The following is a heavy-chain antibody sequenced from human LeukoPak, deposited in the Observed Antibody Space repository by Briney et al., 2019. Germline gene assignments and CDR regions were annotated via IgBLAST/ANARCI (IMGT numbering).Heavy chain of an antibody. J-gene: IGHJ2*01. CDR2: INHSGST. V-gene: IGHV4-34*01. CDR3: ARGRVYGDYRTVYPARPWSFDL. Sequence: PSETLSLTCAVYGGSFSVYYWSWIRQPPGKGREWIGEINHSGSTNYNPSLKSRVTISVDTSKNPFSLKLSSVTAADTAVYYCARGRVYGDYRTVYPARPWSFDLWGRGSLVTVSS. D-gene: IGHD4-17*01. CDR1: GGSFSVYY.